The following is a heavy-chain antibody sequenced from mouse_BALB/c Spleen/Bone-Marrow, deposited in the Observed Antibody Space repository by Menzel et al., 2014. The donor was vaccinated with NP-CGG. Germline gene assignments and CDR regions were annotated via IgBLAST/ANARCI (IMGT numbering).Heavy chain of an antibody. J-gene: IGHJ4*01. V-gene: IGHV1-54*01. CDR2: INPGGGGT. D-gene: IGHD4-1*01. CDR3: ARCLTGTSAMDY. CDR1: GYAFTNYL. Sequence: VQLQQSGAELVRPGTSAKVSCKAPGYAFTNYLIEWVKQRPGQGLEWIGVINPGGGGTNYNEKFKAKATLTADKSSSTAYMQLSSLTSDDSAVYFCARCLTGTSAMDYWGQGTSVTVSS.